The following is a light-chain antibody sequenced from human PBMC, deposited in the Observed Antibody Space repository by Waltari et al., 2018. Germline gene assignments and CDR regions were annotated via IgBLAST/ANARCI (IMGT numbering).Light chain of an antibody. CDR1: SSNIGNNY. CDR2: ENT. CDR3: GTWDNTLTAVV. J-gene: IGLJ2*01. Sequence: QSVLTQPPSVSAAPGQKVTISCSGSSSNIGNNYVSWYQQLPGTAPKALIYENTKRPSGIPDRCSGSQSGTSATLGITGLQTGDEADYYCGTWDNTLTAVVFGGGTKVTVL. V-gene: IGLV1-51*02.